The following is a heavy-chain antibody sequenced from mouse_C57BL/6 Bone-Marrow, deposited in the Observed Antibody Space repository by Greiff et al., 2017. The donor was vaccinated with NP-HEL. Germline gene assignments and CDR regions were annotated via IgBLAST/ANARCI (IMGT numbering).Heavy chain of an antibody. J-gene: IGHJ3*01. CDR2: INPNNGGT. CDR3: ARSDYSNYVAVAY. Sequence: EVQLQQSGPELVKPGASVKISCKASGYTFTDYYMNWVKQSHGKSLEWIGDINPNNGGTSYNQKFKGKATLTVDKSSSTAYMELRSLTSEDSAVYYCARSDYSNYVAVAYWGQGTLVTVSA. D-gene: IGHD2-5*01. CDR1: GYTFTDYY. V-gene: IGHV1-26*01.